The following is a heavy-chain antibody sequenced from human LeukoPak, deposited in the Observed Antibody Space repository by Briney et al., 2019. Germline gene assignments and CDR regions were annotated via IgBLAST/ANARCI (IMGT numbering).Heavy chain of an antibody. Sequence: GGSLRLSCAASGFTFNSYAMSWVRQAPGKGLEWVSAISGSGGSTYYADSVKGRFTISRDNSKNTLYLQMNSLRAEDTAVYYCATERRVVAATAGAFEIWGQGTMVTVSS. V-gene: IGHV3-23*01. D-gene: IGHD2-15*01. CDR3: ATERRVVAATAGAFEI. J-gene: IGHJ3*02. CDR2: ISGSGGST. CDR1: GFTFNSYA.